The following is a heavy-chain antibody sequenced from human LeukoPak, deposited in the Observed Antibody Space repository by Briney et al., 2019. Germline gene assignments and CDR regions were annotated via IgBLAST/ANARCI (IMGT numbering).Heavy chain of an antibody. D-gene: IGHD6-19*01. J-gene: IGHJ4*02. Sequence: SETLSLTCAVYGGSSSGYYWSWIRQPPGKGLEWIGEINHSGSTNYNPSLKSRVTISVDTSKNQFSLKLSSVTAADTAVYYCARVGGSGWYRNFDYWGQGTLVTVSS. CDR2: INHSGST. V-gene: IGHV4-34*01. CDR3: ARVGGSGWYRNFDY. CDR1: GGSSSGYY.